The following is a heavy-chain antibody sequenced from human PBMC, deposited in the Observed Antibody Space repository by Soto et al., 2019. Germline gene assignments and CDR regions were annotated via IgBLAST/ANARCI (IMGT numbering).Heavy chain of an antibody. Sequence: GSLRLSCLACGFTFSSYAMPWVSKAPWEGLEYVSAISSNGGSTYSAGSVKGRFTISRDNPTTTLFMHMNSPRADDTAVYYCAIARVVDPSLDHLDKGTLITASS. CDR1: GFTFSSYA. CDR3: AIARVVDPSLDH. CDR2: ISSNGGST. J-gene: IGHJ4*02. V-gene: IGHV3-64*04. D-gene: IGHD2-21*01.